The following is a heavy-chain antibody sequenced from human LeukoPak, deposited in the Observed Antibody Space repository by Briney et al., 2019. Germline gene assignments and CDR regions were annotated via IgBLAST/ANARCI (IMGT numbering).Heavy chain of an antibody. CDR2: ISGSGGST. CDR1: GFTFSSYA. CDR3: AKGRNSGGWYGELRDY. Sequence: GGSLRLSCAASGFTFSSYAMNWVRQAPGKGLEWVSTISGSGGSTYYAGSVKGRFTISRDNSKNTLYLQMNSLRAEDTAVYYCAKGRNSGGWYGELRDYWGQGTLVTVSS. J-gene: IGHJ4*02. D-gene: IGHD6-19*01. V-gene: IGHV3-23*01.